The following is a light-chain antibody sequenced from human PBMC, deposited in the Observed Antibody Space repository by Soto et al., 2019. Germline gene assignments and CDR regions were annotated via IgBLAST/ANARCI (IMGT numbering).Light chain of an antibody. CDR3: QQYGTYLWT. CDR1: HSVSRTY. Sequence: EIVLTQSPGTLSLSPGERATLSCRASHSVSRTYLAWYQQKPGQAPRLLIYGTSDRATGTPDRFSGSGSGTDFTLTISSLQPDDFATYYCQQYGTYLWTFGQGTKVDIK. J-gene: IGKJ1*01. V-gene: IGKV3-20*01. CDR2: GTS.